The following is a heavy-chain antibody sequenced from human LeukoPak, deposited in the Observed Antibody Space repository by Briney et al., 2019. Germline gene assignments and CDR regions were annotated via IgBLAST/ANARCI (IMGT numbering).Heavy chain of an antibody. J-gene: IGHJ4*02. CDR2: ISSSSGTI. CDR3: ARDWRGGSWSQFDY. CDR1: GFTFSSYA. V-gene: IGHV3-48*01. D-gene: IGHD6-13*01. Sequence: GGSLRLSCAASGFTFSSYAMSWVRQAPGKGLEWVSAISSSSGTIYYADSVKGRFTISRDNAKNSLYLQMSSLRAEDTAVYYCARDWRGGSWSQFDYWGQGTLVTVSS.